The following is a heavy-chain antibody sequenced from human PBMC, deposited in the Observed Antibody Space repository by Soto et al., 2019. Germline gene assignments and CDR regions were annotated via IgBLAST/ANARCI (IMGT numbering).Heavy chain of an antibody. CDR3: ARGPHECSPPTCSYNWFDR. CDR1: GDSITNYY. Sequence: PSETLSLTCSVSGDSITNYYWNWIRQPPGKGLEWIGNIYHSGSTNYNPSLKSRVALSVDTSKNQVSLRLRSVTAADAAVYYCARGPHECSPPTCSYNWFDRLRRGTRIAFSS. J-gene: IGHJ5*02. V-gene: IGHV4-59*01. D-gene: IGHD6-6*01. CDR2: IYHSGST.